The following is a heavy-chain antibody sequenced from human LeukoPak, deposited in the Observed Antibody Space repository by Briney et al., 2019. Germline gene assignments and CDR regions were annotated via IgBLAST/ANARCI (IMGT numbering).Heavy chain of an antibody. J-gene: IGHJ6*02. Sequence: GRSLRLSCAASGFSFSSYGMHWVRQAPGKGLEWVAVISYDGSNKYYADSVKGRFTISRDNSKNTLYLQMNSLRAEDTAVYYCAKGKYSSSWTANYYYGMDVWGQGTTVTVSS. V-gene: IGHV3-30*18. CDR1: GFSFSSYG. CDR2: ISYDGSNK. CDR3: AKGKYSSSWTANYYYGMDV. D-gene: IGHD6-13*01.